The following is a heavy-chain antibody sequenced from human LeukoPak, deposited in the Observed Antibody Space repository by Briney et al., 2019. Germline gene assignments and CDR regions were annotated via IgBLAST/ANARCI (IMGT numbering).Heavy chain of an antibody. CDR1: GGSISSGGYY. CDR2: IYYSGST. CDR3: ARYSGSYYFDY. Sequence: SETLSLTCTVSGGSISSGGYYWSWIRQHPGKGLEWIGYIYYSGSTYYNPSLKSRLTISVDTSKNQFSLKLSSVTAADTAVYYCARYSGSYYFDYWGQGILVTVSS. D-gene: IGHD6-6*01. V-gene: IGHV4-31*03. J-gene: IGHJ4*02.